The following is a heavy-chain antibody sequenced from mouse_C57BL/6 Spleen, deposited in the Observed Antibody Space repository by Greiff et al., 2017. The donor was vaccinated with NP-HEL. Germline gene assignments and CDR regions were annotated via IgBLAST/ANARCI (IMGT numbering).Heavy chain of an antibody. J-gene: IGHJ2*01. CDR2: ISYDGSN. Sequence: EVKLQESGPGLVKPSQSLSLTCSVTGYSITSGYYWNWIRQFPGNKLEWMGYISYDGSNNYNPSLKNRISITRDTSKNQFFLKLNSVTTEDTATYYCARDYYGSSSHFDYWGQGTTLTVSS. V-gene: IGHV3-6*01. D-gene: IGHD1-1*01. CDR3: ARDYYGSSSHFDY. CDR1: GYSITSGYY.